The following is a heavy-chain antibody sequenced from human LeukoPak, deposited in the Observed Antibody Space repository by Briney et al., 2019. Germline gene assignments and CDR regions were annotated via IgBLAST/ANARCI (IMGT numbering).Heavy chain of an antibody. Sequence: ASVTVSCKASGYTFTSYYMHWVRQAPGQGLEWMGLINPSGGSTSYAQKFQGRVTMTRDTSTSTVYMELSSLRSEDTAVYYCARARATVVRGQPRTSYYFDYWGQGTLVTVSS. D-gene: IGHD4-23*01. J-gene: IGHJ4*02. CDR1: GYTFTSYY. CDR2: INPSGGST. V-gene: IGHV1-46*01. CDR3: ARARATVVRGQPRTSYYFDY.